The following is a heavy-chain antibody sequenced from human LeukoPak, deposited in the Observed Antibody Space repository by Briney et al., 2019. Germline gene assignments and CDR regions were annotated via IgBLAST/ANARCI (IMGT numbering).Heavy chain of an antibody. V-gene: IGHV3-74*01. CDR3: TRDIGGRSAY. CDR2: LNEDGGIT. D-gene: IGHD3-16*01. CDR1: AYSFSSFW. J-gene: IGHJ4*02. Sequence: PGRSLRLSCEGAAYSFSSFWMDWVRQAPGEGLVWVSRLNEDGGITNYADFAKGRFTISRDNARNTLYLQMNSLSADDTAVYYCTRDIGGRSAYWGQGALVTVSS.